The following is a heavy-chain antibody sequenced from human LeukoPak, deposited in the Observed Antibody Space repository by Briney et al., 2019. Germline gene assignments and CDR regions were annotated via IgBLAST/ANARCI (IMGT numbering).Heavy chain of an antibody. D-gene: IGHD4-17*01. J-gene: IGHJ4*02. CDR3: ARNDYGDYAFFDY. Sequence: SETLSLTCTVSGGSISSYYWSWIRQPPGKGLEWIGYIYYSGSTNYNPSLKSRVTISVDTSKNQFSLKLSSVTAADTAVYYCARNDYGDYAFFDYWGQGTLVTVSS. CDR1: GGSISSYY. CDR2: IYYSGST. V-gene: IGHV4-59*01.